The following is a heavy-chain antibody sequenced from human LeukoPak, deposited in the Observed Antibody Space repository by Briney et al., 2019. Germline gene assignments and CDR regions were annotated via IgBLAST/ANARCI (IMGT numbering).Heavy chain of an antibody. Sequence: GGSLRLSCTASGFTFDKYEMNWVRQSPGKGLEWVSYTSSSGSLIYYADSVKGRFTIPRDNFKNSLYLQMNSLRADDTAVYYCARGLTLGSGGFDYWGQGTLVSVSS. V-gene: IGHV3-48*03. D-gene: IGHD3-10*01. CDR1: GFTFDKYE. CDR2: TSSSGSLI. J-gene: IGHJ4*02. CDR3: ARGLTLGSGGFDY.